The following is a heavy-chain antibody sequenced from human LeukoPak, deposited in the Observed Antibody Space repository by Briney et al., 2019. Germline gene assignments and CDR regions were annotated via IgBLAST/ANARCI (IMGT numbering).Heavy chain of an antibody. Sequence: GSLRLSCAASGFTFSSYWIHWVRQAPGKGLVWVSRINSDGSSTRYADSVKGRFTISRDNAKNTLYLQMNSLRAEDTAMYYCARVLSSGWYKNWFDPWGQGTLVTVSS. D-gene: IGHD6-19*01. V-gene: IGHV3-74*01. CDR3: ARVLSSGWYKNWFDP. CDR1: GFTFSSYW. CDR2: INSDGSST. J-gene: IGHJ5*02.